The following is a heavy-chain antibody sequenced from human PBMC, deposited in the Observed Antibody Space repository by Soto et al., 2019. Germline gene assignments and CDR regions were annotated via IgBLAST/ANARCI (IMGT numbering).Heavy chain of an antibody. CDR3: ARDLAKGGGSAGFDY. V-gene: IGHV1-2*02. Sequence: GASVKVSCKASGYTFTVYYMHWVRQAPGQGLEWMGWINPKSGGTMYPPKFQGRVTMTWDTSISTAYMALTRLISYDTAVYYCARDLAKGGGSAGFDYWGQGTLVTVSS. CDR2: INPKSGGT. CDR1: GYTFTVYY. J-gene: IGHJ4*02. D-gene: IGHD1-26*01.